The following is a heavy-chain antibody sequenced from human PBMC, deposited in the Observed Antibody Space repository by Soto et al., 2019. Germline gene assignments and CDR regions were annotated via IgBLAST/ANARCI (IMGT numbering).Heavy chain of an antibody. V-gene: IGHV3-33*01. J-gene: IGHJ4*02. CDR2: IWYDGSNK. D-gene: IGHD3-22*01. Sequence: VGSLRLSCASSVFTFSSYGMHCVRHSPGKWLEWVAVIWYDGSNKYYADSVKGRFTISRDNSKNTLYLQMNSPRAEDTAVYYCARGDHRGAYYDSSGYSFDYWGQGTLVIVS. CDR3: ARGDHRGAYYDSSGYSFDY. CDR1: VFTFSSYG.